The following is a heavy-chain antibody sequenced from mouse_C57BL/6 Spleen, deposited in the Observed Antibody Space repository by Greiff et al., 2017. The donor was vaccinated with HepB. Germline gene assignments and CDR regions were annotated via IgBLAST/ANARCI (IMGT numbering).Heavy chain of an antibody. J-gene: IGHJ4*01. Sequence: QVQLQQSGAELMKPGASVKLSCKATGYTFTGYWIEWVKQRPGHGLEWIGEILPGSGSTNYNEKFKGKATFTADTSSNTAYMQLSSLTTEDSAIYYCARGPIYYYGSSSYYYAMDYWGQGTSVTVSS. CDR2: ILPGSGST. V-gene: IGHV1-9*01. CDR3: ARGPIYYYGSSSYYYAMDY. CDR1: GYTFTGYW. D-gene: IGHD1-1*01.